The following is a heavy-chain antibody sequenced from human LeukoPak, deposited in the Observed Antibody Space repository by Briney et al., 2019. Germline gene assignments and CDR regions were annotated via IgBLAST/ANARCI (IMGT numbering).Heavy chain of an antibody. J-gene: IGHJ4*02. V-gene: IGHV4-59*12. CDR1: GGSISSYY. Sequence: SETLSLTCTVSGGSISSYYWSWLRQPPGKGLEGIGYIYYSGTTNYNASLKSRVTLSVDKSKKQFSLKLSSVTAADTAVYYCARSKGDSSSRYFDYWGQGTLLTVSS. CDR3: ARSKGDSSSRYFDY. CDR2: IYYSGTT. D-gene: IGHD6-6*01.